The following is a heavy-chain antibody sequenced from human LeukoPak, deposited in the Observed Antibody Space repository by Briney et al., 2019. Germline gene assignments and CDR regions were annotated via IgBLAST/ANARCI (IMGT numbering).Heavy chain of an antibody. Sequence: GGSLRLSCAASGFTFSTYTLKWVRQAPGKGLEWVSSISSSSSYIYYADSVKGRFTISRDNDKNSLYLQMNSLRAEDTALYYCARVPSDRTKYMDVWGKGTTVTVSS. D-gene: IGHD2-15*01. CDR1: GFTFSTYT. CDR3: ARVPSDRTKYMDV. CDR2: ISSSSSYI. J-gene: IGHJ6*03. V-gene: IGHV3-21*01.